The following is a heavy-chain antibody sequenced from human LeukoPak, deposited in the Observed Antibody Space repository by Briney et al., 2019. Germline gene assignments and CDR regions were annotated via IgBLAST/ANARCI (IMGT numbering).Heavy chain of an antibody. V-gene: IGHV4-38-2*01. J-gene: IGHJ5*02. CDR3: VRPGYCSGGSCHWFDP. Sequence: PSETLSLTCAVSTYPISSGYYWGWVRQPPGRGLEWIGSIYHSGTTYYNPSLKSRVTISVDTSKNQFSLKLNSVTAADTAVYYCVRPGYCSGGSCHWFDPWGQGTLVTVSS. CDR1: TYPISSGYY. CDR2: IYHSGTT. D-gene: IGHD2-15*01.